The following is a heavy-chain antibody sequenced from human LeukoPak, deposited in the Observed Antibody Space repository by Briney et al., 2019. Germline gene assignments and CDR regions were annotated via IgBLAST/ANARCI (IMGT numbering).Heavy chain of an antibody. CDR1: GFTFSSYG. CDR2: IRYDGSNK. D-gene: IGHD3-3*01. V-gene: IGHV3-30*02. J-gene: IGHJ4*02. CDR3: AKDGGGYDFWSGYYTS. Sequence: PGGSLRLSCAASGFTFSSYGMHWVRQAPGKGLEWVAFIRYDGSNKYYADSVKGRFTISRDNSKNTLYLQMNSLRAEDTAVYYCAKDGGGYDFWSGYYTSWGQGTLVTVSS.